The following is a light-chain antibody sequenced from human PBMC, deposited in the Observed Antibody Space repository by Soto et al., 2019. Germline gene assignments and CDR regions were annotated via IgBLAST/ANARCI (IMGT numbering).Light chain of an antibody. CDR3: QSYDSSMSGPKV. CDR1: SSNIGAGYD. V-gene: IGLV1-40*01. J-gene: IGLJ1*01. Sequence: QSALTQPPSVSGAPGQRVTISCTGSSSNIGAGYDVHWYQQLPGTAPKLLIYGNSNRPSGVPDRFSGSKSGTSASLAITGLQAEDEADDYCQSYDSSMSGPKVFGTGTKVTVL. CDR2: GNS.